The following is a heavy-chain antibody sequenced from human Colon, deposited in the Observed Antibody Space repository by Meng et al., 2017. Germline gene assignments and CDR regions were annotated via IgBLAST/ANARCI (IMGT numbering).Heavy chain of an antibody. CDR3: THSGSFFGHFGY. V-gene: IGHV3-15*01. CDR1: GLTFSYAW. CDR2: IKSKTSGGTI. J-gene: IGHJ4*02. Sequence: GESLKISCAASGLTFSYAWMNWVRQAPGKGLEWVGRIKSKTSGGTIDYAAPVNGRFTISRDDSKNTLYLQMNSLKTEDTAVYYCTHSGSFFGHFGYWGQGTLVTVSS. D-gene: IGHD1-26*01.